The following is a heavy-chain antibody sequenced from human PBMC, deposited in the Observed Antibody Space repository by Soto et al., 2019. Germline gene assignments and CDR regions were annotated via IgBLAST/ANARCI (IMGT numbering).Heavy chain of an antibody. Sequence: SETLSLTCAVSGYSISSGYYWGWIRQPPGKGLEWIGSIYHSGSTYYNPSLKSRVTISVDTSKNQFSLKLSSVTAADTAVYYCARNTGYCSGGSCPLGQNWFDPWGQGTLVTVS. CDR2: IYHSGST. D-gene: IGHD2-15*01. CDR1: GYSISSGYY. CDR3: ARNTGYCSGGSCPLGQNWFDP. J-gene: IGHJ5*02. V-gene: IGHV4-38-2*01.